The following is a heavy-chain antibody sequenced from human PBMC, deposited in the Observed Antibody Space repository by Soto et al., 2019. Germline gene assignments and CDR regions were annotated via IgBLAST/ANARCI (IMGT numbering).Heavy chain of an antibody. V-gene: IGHV1-46*01. CDR2: INPSGGST. D-gene: IGHD3-10*01. CDR3: AKVYRYGSGSYHDAFDI. CDR1: GYTFTSYY. J-gene: IGHJ3*02. Sequence: GASVKVSCKASGYTFTSYYMHWVRQAPGQGLEWMGIINPSGGSTRYAQKFQGRVTMTRDTSTSTVYMELSSLRAEDTAVYYCAKVYRYGSGSYHDAFDIWGQGTMVTVSS.